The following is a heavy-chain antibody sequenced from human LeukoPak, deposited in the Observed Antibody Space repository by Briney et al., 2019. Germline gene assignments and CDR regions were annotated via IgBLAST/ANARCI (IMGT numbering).Heavy chain of an antibody. CDR2: ISSSSSYI. CDR3: ARVSRDEGVVAPNDQNAFDI. J-gene: IGHJ3*02. CDR1: GFTFSSYS. V-gene: IGHV3-21*04. Sequence: GGSLRLSCAASGFTFSSYSMNWVRQALGKGLEWVSYISSSSSYIYYADSVKGRFTISRDNAENSLYLQMNSLRAEDTAVYYCARVSRDEGVVAPNDQNAFDIWGQGTMVTVSS. D-gene: IGHD2-15*01.